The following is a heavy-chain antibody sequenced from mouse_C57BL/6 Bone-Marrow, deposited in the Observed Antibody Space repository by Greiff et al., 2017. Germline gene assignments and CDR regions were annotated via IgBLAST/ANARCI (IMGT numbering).Heavy chain of an antibody. CDR2: ISDGGSYT. J-gene: IGHJ4*01. V-gene: IGHV5-4*01. Sequence: DVHLVESGGGLVKPGGSLKLSCAASGFTFSSYAMSWVRQTPEKRLEWVATISDGGSYTYYPDNVKGRFTISRDNAKTNLYLQMSHLKSEDTAMYYCARDGNDGYCYAMDYWGQGTSVTVSS. CDR1: GFTFSSYA. CDR3: ARDGNDGYCYAMDY. D-gene: IGHD2-3*01.